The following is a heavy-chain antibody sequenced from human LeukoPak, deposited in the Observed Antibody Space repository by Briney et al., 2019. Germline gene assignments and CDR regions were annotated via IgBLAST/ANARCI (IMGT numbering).Heavy chain of an antibody. CDR2: ISSSGSTI. CDR3: ARAGVDIVATFDY. D-gene: IGHD5-12*01. J-gene: IGHJ4*02. Sequence: GGSLRLSRAASGFTFSSYSMNWVRQAPGKGLEWVSYISSSGSTIYYADSVKGRFTISRDNAKNSLYLQMNSLRAEDTAVYYCARAGVDIVATFDYWGQGTLVTVSS. CDR1: GFTFSSYS. V-gene: IGHV3-48*04.